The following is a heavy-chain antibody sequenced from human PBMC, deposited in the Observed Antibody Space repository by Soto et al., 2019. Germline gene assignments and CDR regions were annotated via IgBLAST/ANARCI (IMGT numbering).Heavy chain of an antibody. CDR2: ISGSGGST. CDR1: GFTFSSYA. CDR3: AKDLVDTAMVPGRTTYFDY. D-gene: IGHD5-18*01. V-gene: IGHV3-23*01. J-gene: IGHJ4*02. Sequence: EVQLLESGGGLVQPGGSLRLSCAASGFTFSSYAMSWVRQAPGKGLEWVSAISGSGGSTYYADSVKGRFTISRDNSKNTLYLQMNSLRAEDTAVYYCAKDLVDTAMVPGRTTYFDYWGQGTLVTVSS.